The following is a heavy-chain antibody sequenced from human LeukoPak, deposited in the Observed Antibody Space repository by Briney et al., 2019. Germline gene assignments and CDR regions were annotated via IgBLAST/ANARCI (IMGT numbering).Heavy chain of an antibody. CDR2: ISSSGSTI. D-gene: IGHD3-10*01. V-gene: IGHV3-11*01. CDR3: ARDGSLWFGELGHYYYYYGMDV. CDR1: GFTLSDYY. J-gene: IGHJ6*02. Sequence: GGSLRLSCAASGFTLSDYYMSWIRQAPGKGLEWVSYISSSGSTIYYADSVKGRFTISRDNAKNSLYLQMNSLRAEDTAVYYCARDGSLWFGELGHYYYYYGMDVWGQGTTVTVSS.